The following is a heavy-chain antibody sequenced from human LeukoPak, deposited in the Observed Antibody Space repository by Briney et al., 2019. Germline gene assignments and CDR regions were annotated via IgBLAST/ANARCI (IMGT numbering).Heavy chain of an antibody. Sequence: SQTLSLTCAVSGGSISSGGYSWSWIRQPPGKGLEWIGYIYHSGSTYYNPSLKSRVTISVDRSKNQFSLKLSSVTAADTAVYYCATMRDYYYYGVDVWGQGTTVTVSS. CDR1: GGSISSGGYS. CDR3: ATMRDYYYYGVDV. J-gene: IGHJ6*02. V-gene: IGHV4-30-2*01. CDR2: IYHSGST.